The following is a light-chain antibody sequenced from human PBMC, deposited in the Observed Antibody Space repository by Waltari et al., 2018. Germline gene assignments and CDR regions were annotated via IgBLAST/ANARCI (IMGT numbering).Light chain of an antibody. Sequence: DIQMTQSPSSLSASVGDRVTITCRASQSISSYLNWYQQKPGKAPKLLIDAASSLQSGVPSRFSGSGSGTDVTLTISSLQPEDYATYYCQQSYSTPHTFGQGTKLEIK. V-gene: IGKV1-39*01. CDR1: QSISSY. CDR3: QQSYSTPHT. J-gene: IGKJ2*01. CDR2: AAS.